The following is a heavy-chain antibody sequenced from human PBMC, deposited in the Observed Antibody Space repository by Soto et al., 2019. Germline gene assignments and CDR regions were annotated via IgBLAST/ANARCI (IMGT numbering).Heavy chain of an antibody. CDR1: GGTFSSYA. CDR2: IIPIFGTA. J-gene: IGHJ4*02. Sequence: QVQLVQSGAEVKKPGSSVKVSCKGSGGTFSSYAISWVRQAPGQGLEWMGGIIPIFGTANYAQKFQGRVTITADKSTSTAYMELSSLRSEDTAVYYCARDGGYCSSTSCPGDYWGQGTLVTVSS. CDR3: ARDGGYCSSTSCPGDY. D-gene: IGHD2-2*01. V-gene: IGHV1-69*06.